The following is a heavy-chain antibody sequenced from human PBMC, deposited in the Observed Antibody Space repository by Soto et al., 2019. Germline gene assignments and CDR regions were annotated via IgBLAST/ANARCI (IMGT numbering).Heavy chain of an antibody. CDR2: IYYSGST. D-gene: IGHD2-2*01. CDR1: GGTIRNYY. CDR3: ARHRVPAAILSYYYYMDV. Sequence: PSQTQSLTYTVSGGTIRNYYWSWIRQPPGKGLEWIGYIYYSGSTNYNPSLKSRVTISVDTSKNQFSLKLSSVTAADTAVYYCARHRVPAAILSYYYYMDVWGKGTTVKVS. J-gene: IGHJ6*03. V-gene: IGHV4-59*08.